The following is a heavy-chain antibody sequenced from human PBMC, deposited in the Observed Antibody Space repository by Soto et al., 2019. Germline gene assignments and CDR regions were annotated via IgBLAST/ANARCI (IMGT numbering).Heavy chain of an antibody. J-gene: IGHJ4*02. D-gene: IGHD6-19*01. CDR1: GASVSSGSFY. V-gene: IGHV4-61*01. CDR3: ARVPLRYSSSHNFDS. Sequence: SETLSLTCSVSGASVSSGSFYWSWIRQPPGKGLEWIGFIYNNETYNYNPSLKSRVTLSVDTSKHQFSLKLSSVTAADTAVYYCARVPLRYSSSHNFDSWGQGALVTVSS. CDR2: IYNNETY.